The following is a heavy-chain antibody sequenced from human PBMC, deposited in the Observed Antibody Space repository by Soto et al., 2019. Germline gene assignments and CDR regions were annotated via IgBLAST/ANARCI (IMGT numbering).Heavy chain of an antibody. Sequence: GGSLRLSCAASGFTFSTYAMSWVRQAPGRGLEWVSAIRGSGYTTYYADSVKGGFTISRDNSKSTLSLQMNSLRGEDTAIYYCAKESWGHAFDTWGQGTMVTVSS. CDR3: AKESWGHAFDT. J-gene: IGHJ3*02. V-gene: IGHV3-23*01. CDR1: GFTFSTYA. D-gene: IGHD7-27*01. CDR2: IRGSGYTT.